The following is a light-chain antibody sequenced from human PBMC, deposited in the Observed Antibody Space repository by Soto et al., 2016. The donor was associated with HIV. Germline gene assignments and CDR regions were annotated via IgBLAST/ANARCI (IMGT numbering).Light chain of an antibody. J-gene: IGLJ2*01. CDR2: DVS. V-gene: IGLV3-21*03. Sequence: SLVLTQPPSVSVAPGKTATITCEANNIGSKSVHWYQQTPGQAPVLVVYDVSDRPSGIPERFSGSNSGNTATLTISRVEVGDEADYYCQVWDSRSDGLFGGGARLTVL. CDR1: NIGSKS. CDR3: QVWDSRSDGL.